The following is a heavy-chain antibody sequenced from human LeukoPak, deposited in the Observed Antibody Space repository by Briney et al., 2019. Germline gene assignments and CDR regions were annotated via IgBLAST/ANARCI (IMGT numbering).Heavy chain of an antibody. CDR3: ARWEEYSLLTRDYGMDV. J-gene: IGHJ6*02. CDR1: RDSVSSNSAA. V-gene: IGHV6-1*01. D-gene: IGHD6-6*01. Sequence: SQTLSLTCAISRDSVSSNSAAWNWIRQSPSRGLEWLGRTYYRSKWYNDYAVSVKSRITINPDTSKNQFSLQLNSVTPEDTAVYYCARWEEYSLLTRDYGMDVWGQGTTVTVSS. CDR2: TYYRSKWYN.